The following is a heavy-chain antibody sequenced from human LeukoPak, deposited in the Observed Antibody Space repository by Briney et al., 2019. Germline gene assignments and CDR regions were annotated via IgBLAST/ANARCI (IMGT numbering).Heavy chain of an antibody. CDR2: INHSGST. CDR1: GGSFSGYY. CDR3: ARTARDTTGTRRGVLDY. V-gene: IGHV4-34*01. D-gene: IGHD1-1*01. Sequence: SETLSLTCAVYGGSFSGYYWSWIRQPPGKGLEWIGEINHSGSTNYNPSLKSRVTISVDTSKNQLSLKLSSVTAADTAVYYCARTARDTTGTRRGVLDYWGQGTLVTVSS. J-gene: IGHJ4*02.